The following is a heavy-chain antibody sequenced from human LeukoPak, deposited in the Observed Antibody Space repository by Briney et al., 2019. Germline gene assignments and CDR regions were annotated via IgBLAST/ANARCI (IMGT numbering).Heavy chain of an antibody. CDR3: ARSLKWNLVGFDY. CDR1: GFTFSNYA. D-gene: IGHD1-1*01. Sequence: GGSLRLSCAASGFTFSNYAMNWVRQAPGKGLEWVSVINDSGGNTFYADSVKGRFTISRDNCKNTLYLQMSSLRVEDTAVYYCARSLKWNLVGFDYWGQGTLVTVSS. V-gene: IGHV3-23*01. J-gene: IGHJ4*02. CDR2: INDSGGNT.